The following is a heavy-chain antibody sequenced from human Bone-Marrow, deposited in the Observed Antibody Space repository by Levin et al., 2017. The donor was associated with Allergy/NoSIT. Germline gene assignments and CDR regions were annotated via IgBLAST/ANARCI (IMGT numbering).Heavy chain of an antibody. V-gene: IGHV1-2*02. CDR3: ARDAELGRYTGYFDH. J-gene: IGHJ4*02. D-gene: IGHD5-24*01. CDR1: GYTFTAYY. CDR2: IHPNSGGA. Sequence: PKASVKVSCKASGYTFTAYYIHWLRQAPGQGLEWMGWIHPNSGGANYAQKFQDRVTMTSDTSLNIAYMELSRLRSDDTAVYYCARDAELGRYTGYFDHGGQGSLVTVSS.